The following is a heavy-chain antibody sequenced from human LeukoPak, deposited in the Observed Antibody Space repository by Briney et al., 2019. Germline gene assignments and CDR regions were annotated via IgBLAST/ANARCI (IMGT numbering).Heavy chain of an antibody. J-gene: IGHJ6*02. D-gene: IGHD3-3*01. CDR1: GFIFSNYY. CDR3: ARERWSLYSNDYYYYGLDV. CDR2: IKQDGSEK. Sequence: GGSLRLSCAASGFIFSNYYMNWVRQTPGKGLEWVAHIKQDGSEKNYVDSVKGRFTISRDNAKNSLYLQMNSLRAEDTAVYYCARERWSLYSNDYYYYGLDVWGQGTTVTVSS. V-gene: IGHV3-7*01.